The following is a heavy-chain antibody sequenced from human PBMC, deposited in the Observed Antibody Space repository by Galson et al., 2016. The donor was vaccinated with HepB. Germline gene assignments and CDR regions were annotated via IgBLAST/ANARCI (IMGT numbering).Heavy chain of an antibody. J-gene: IGHJ4*02. V-gene: IGHV3-30*04. CDR3: AKSRKSTGGASYNSWQRLGVLGLDAFDF. D-gene: IGHD2-8*02. Sequence: SLRLSCAASGFTFSIYAMHWVRQAPGMGLEWVAVISYDGSNKYYADSVKGRFTISRDNSKNTLYLQMNSLRAEDTAVYYCAKSRKSTGGASYNSWQRLGVLGLDAFDFWRQGTLVTVSS. CDR1: GFTFSIYA. CDR2: ISYDGSNK.